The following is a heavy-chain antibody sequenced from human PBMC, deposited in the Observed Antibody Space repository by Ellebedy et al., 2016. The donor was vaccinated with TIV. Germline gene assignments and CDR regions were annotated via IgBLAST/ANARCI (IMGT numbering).Heavy chain of an antibody. V-gene: IGHV3-13*01. J-gene: IGHJ4*02. CDR2: IGSAGDT. CDR3: ARASAGLDY. CDR1: GFTFSSHD. D-gene: IGHD6-13*01. Sequence: GESLKISCAASGFTFSSHDMHWVRQGTGKGLEWVSAIGSAGDTSYSGSVKGRFTISRENGKNSVYLQMNSLRTEDTAVYYWARASAGLDYWGQGTLVTVSS.